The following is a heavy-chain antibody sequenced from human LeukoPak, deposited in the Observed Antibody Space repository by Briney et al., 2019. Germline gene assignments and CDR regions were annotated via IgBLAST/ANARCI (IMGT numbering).Heavy chain of an antibody. CDR2: LYSGGST. CDR1: GLTVSSNY. D-gene: IGHD3-3*01. Sequence: GGSLRLSCAASGLTVSSNYMSWVRQAPGKGLEWVSVLYSGGSTYYADSVKGRFTVSRDNSKNTLYLQMNYLRAEDTAVYYCARGMSSYDFWSGDDYWGQGTLVIVSS. CDR3: ARGMSSYDFWSGDDY. J-gene: IGHJ4*02. V-gene: IGHV3-53*01.